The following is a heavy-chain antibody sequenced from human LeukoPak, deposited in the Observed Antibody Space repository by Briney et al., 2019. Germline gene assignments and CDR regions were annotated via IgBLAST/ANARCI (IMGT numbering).Heavy chain of an antibody. Sequence: GGSLRLSCAASGFTFSSYAMSWVRQAPGKGLEWVSAISGSGGSTYYADSVKGRFTISRDNAKNSLYLQMNSLRAEDTAVYYCARAHNYYDSSGMPGYWGQGTLVTVSS. D-gene: IGHD3-22*01. CDR1: GFTFSSYA. J-gene: IGHJ4*02. V-gene: IGHV3-23*01. CDR2: ISGSGGST. CDR3: ARAHNYYDSSGMPGY.